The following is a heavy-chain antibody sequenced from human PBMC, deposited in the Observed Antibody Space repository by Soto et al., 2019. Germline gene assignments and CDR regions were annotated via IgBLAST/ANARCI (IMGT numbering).Heavy chain of an antibody. Sequence: QVQLVQSGAEVKKPGASVKVSCKASGYTFTGYYMHWVRQAPGQGLEWMGWINPNSGGTNYAQKFQGWVTMTRDTSISTAYMELSRLRSDDTAVYYCATGPLYSGSYPYFDYWGLGTLVTVSS. CDR1: GYTFTGYY. V-gene: IGHV1-2*04. J-gene: IGHJ4*02. D-gene: IGHD1-26*01. CDR2: INPNSGGT. CDR3: ATGPLYSGSYPYFDY.